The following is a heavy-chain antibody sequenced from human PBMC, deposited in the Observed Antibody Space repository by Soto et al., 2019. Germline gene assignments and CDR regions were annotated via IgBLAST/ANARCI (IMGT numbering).Heavy chain of an antibody. Sequence: QVQLVESGGGVVQPGRSLRLSCAASGLTFSSYAMHWVRQAPGKGLEWVAVISYDGSNKYYADSVKGRFTSSRDNSKNTLYLQMNSLRAEDTAVYYCARDQDWATYYYYGMDVWGQGTTVTVSS. CDR2: ISYDGSNK. J-gene: IGHJ6*02. V-gene: IGHV3-30-3*01. CDR1: GLTFSSYA. CDR3: ARDQDWATYYYYGMDV. D-gene: IGHD3-9*01.